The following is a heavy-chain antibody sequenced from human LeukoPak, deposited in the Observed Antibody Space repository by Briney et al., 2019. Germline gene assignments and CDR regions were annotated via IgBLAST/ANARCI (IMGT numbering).Heavy chain of an antibody. V-gene: IGHV4-4*07. J-gene: IGHJ4*02. CDR2: IYTSGST. CDR3: ARGTHYYDSSGYLYYFDY. D-gene: IGHD3-22*01. CDR1: GGSISSYY. Sequence: SETLSLTYTVSGGSISSYYWSWIRQPAGKGLEWIGRIYTSGSTNYNPSLKSRVTMSVDTSKNQFSLKLSSVTAADTAVYYCARGTHYYDSSGYLYYFDYWGQGTLVTVSS.